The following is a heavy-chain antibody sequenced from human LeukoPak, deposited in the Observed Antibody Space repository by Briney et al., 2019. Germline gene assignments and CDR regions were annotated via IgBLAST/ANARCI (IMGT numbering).Heavy chain of an antibody. CDR1: GFTFSSSW. CDR2: INPDGSVK. Sequence: PGGXXXLSCAASGFTFSSSWMCWVRQAPGKGLEGVANINPDGSVKNYGDSVKGRLNIFRDNAKNSVFLQMNSLRAEDTAVYYCTRDRAYSTFDCWGQGTLVTVSS. V-gene: IGHV3-7*01. CDR3: TRDRAYSTFDC. J-gene: IGHJ4*02. D-gene: IGHD1-26*01.